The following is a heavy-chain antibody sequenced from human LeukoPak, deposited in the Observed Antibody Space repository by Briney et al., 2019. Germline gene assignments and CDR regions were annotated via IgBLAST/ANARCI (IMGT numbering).Heavy chain of an antibody. CDR3: ARFPYSSSWYGDAFDI. D-gene: IGHD6-13*01. J-gene: IGHJ3*02. V-gene: IGHV1-69*13. Sequence: GASVKVSCKASGGTFSSYAISWVRQAPGQGLEWMGGIIPIFGTANYAQKFQGRVTITADESTSTAYMELSSLRSEDTAVYYCARFPYSSSWYGDAFDIWGQGTMVTVSS. CDR2: IIPIFGTA. CDR1: GGTFSSYA.